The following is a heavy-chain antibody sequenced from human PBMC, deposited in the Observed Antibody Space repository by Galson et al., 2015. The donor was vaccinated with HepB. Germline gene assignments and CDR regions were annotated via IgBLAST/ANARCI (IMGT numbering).Heavy chain of an antibody. CDR1: GFYFSAHW. D-gene: IGHD3-16*01. V-gene: IGHV3-7*03. CDR2: INKDGSEK. CDR3: ATRPAEEKCWGVFDY. J-gene: IGHJ4*02. Sequence: SLRLSCAGSGFYFSAHWMSWVRQAPGKGLEWVANINKDGSEKYYVDSVKGLFTMSRDNAKNSLYLQMNSLRAEDTAMYYCATRPAEEKCWGVFDYWGQGTLVTVSS.